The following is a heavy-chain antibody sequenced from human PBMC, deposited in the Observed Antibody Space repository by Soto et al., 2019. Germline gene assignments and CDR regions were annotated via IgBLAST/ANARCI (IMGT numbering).Heavy chain of an antibody. Sequence: GGSLRLSCVVSGFTFSTYWMSCVRQAPWKGLEWVANIKEDGSEKYYLDSVKGRFTIYRDNAKNSLYLQMNSLRAEDTAVYYCARDKVVGPTTLDYWGQGTLVTVSS. J-gene: IGHJ4*02. CDR3: ARDKVVGPTTLDY. V-gene: IGHV3-7*03. CDR2: IKEDGSEK. CDR1: GFTFSTYW. D-gene: IGHD1-26*01.